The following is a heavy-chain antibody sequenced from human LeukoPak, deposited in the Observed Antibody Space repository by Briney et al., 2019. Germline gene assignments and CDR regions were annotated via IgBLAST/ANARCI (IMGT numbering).Heavy chain of an antibody. D-gene: IGHD3-9*01. J-gene: IGHJ5*02. V-gene: IGHV1-2*02. CDR3: ARESYDILTGYSFNWFDP. CDR1: GYTLTGYY. Sequence: GASVKVSCKASGYTLTGYYMHWVRQAPGQGLEWMGWINPNSGGTNYAQKFQGRVTMTRDTSISTAYMELSRLRSDDTAVYYCARESYDILTGYSFNWFDPWGQGTLVTVSP. CDR2: INPNSGGT.